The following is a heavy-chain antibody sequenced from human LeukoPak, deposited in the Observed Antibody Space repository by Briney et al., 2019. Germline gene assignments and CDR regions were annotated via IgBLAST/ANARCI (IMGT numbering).Heavy chain of an antibody. V-gene: IGHV1-18*01. CDR3: ARAYSYYYDSSGYYGSCVY. CDR1: GYTCTIYG. J-gene: IGHJ4*02. CDR2: MSAYNGNT. D-gene: IGHD3-22*01. Sequence: ASVKVSCKASGYTCTIYGISWGRHAPGPGLEWMGWMSAYNGNTNYAQTLQSRVTMTTDTSTSTEYMELRSLRSDNTAVYYCARAYSYYYDSSGYYGSCVYWGQGTLVTVSS.